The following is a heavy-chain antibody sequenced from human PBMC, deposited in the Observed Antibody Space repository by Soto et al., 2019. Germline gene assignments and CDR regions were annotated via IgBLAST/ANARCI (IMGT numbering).Heavy chain of an antibody. V-gene: IGHV1-69*12. J-gene: IGHJ1*01. CDR1: GGTFSNYA. D-gene: IGHD6-19*01. CDR3: ARDSDVYSSPLQH. Sequence: QVQLVQSGAEVKKPGSSVKVSCKTSGGTFSNYAISWVRQAPGQGLQWMGGIFPMYGTVHYAQTFQGRVTISADESTSTAYMELRSLRSEDTAVYYCARDSDVYSSPLQHWGQGTLVTVSS. CDR2: IFPMYGTV.